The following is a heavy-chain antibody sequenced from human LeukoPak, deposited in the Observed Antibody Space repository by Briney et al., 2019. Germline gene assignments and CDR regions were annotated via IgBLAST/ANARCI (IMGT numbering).Heavy chain of an antibody. Sequence: ASVKVSCKASGGTFSSYAISWVRQAPGQGLEWMGIINPSGGSTSYAQKFQGRVTMTRDTSTSTVYMELSGLRSEDTAVYYCARDEVVVPAAPGRAEYFQHWGQGTLVTVSS. D-gene: IGHD2-2*01. J-gene: IGHJ1*01. CDR2: INPSGGST. CDR3: ARDEVVVPAAPGRAEYFQH. V-gene: IGHV1-46*01. CDR1: GGTFSSYA.